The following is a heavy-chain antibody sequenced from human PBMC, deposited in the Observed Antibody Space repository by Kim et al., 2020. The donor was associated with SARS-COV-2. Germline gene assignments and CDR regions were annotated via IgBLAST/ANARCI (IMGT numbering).Heavy chain of an antibody. Sequence: EGSLRLSCAASGFTFSSYGMHWVRQAPGKGLEWVAVISYDGSNKYYADSVKGRFTISRDNSKNTLYLQMNSLRAEDTAVYYCAKDLLRYFDWLPYYYYYYGMDVWGQGTTVTVSS. CDR2: ISYDGSNK. D-gene: IGHD3-9*01. CDR3: AKDLLRYFDWLPYYYYYYGMDV. V-gene: IGHV3-30*18. J-gene: IGHJ6*02. CDR1: GFTFSSYG.